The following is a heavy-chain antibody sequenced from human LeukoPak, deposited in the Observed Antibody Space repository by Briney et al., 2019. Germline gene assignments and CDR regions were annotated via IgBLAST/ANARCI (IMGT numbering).Heavy chain of an antibody. J-gene: IGHJ5*02. Sequence: ASVKVSCKASGYTFTGYYMHWVRQAPGQGLEWMGWINPNSGGTNYAQKFQGRVTMTRDTSISTAYMELSRLRSDDTAVYYCARAAKAYSSSWYVWFDPWGQGTLVTVSS. CDR1: GYTFTGYY. V-gene: IGHV1-2*02. D-gene: IGHD6-13*01. CDR2: INPNSGGT. CDR3: ARAAKAYSSSWYVWFDP.